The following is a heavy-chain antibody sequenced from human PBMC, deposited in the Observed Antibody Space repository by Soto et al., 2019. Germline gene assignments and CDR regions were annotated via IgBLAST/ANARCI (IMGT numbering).Heavy chain of an antibody. CDR2: MNPNSGNT. J-gene: IGHJ6*03. D-gene: IGHD4-17*01. CDR1: GYTFTSYD. Sequence: QVQLVQSGAEVKKPGASVKVSCKASGYTFTSYDINWVRQATGQGLEWMGWMNPNSGNTGYAQKFQGRVTMTRNTSISTAYMELSSLRSEDTAVYYCARVDDGDYVRYYYYYYMDVWGKGTTVTVSS. CDR3: ARVDDGDYVRYYYYYYMDV. V-gene: IGHV1-8*01.